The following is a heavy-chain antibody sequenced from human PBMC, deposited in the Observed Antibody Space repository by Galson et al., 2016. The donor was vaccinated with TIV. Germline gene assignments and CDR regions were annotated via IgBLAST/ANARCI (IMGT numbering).Heavy chain of an antibody. CDR3: VREPPWGAKFYDF. Sequence: SLRLSCAGSGFTFGDFHMSWIRQAPGRGLEVVSSIGGGRISYADSVGGRFVISRDNAKQMVYLQTNSLTVEDTAVYYCVREPPWGAKFYDFWGPGTLVTGSS. J-gene: IGHJ4*02. V-gene: IGHV3-11*01. CDR2: IGGGRI. CDR1: GFTFGDFH. D-gene: IGHD1-26*01.